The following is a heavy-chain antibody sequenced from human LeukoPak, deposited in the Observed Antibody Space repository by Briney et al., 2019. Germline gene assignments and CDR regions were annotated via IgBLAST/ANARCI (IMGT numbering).Heavy chain of an antibody. V-gene: IGHV4-34*01. Sequence: SETLSLTCAVYGGSFSGYYWSWIRQPPGKGLEWIGEINHSGSTNYNPSLKSRVTISVDTSKNQFSLKLSSVTAADTAVYYCARGQWLVPSQYYYYYMDVWGKGTTVTVSS. CDR2: INHSGST. D-gene: IGHD6-19*01. J-gene: IGHJ6*03. CDR3: ARGQWLVPSQYYYYYMDV. CDR1: GGSFSGYY.